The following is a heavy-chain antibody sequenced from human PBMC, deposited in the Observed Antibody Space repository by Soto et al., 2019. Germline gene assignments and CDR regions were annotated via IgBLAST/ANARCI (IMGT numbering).Heavy chain of an antibody. J-gene: IGHJ4*02. V-gene: IGHV1-2*02. CDR1: GYTFTGYY. Sequence: ASVKVSCKASGYTFTGYYIHWVRQAPGQGLEWMGWVNPNSGGTGYPQRFQGRVTMTRDTSINSVYMELSRLRSDDTATYFCARGNSGDDDEFDYWGQGTPVTVSS. D-gene: IGHD5-12*01. CDR2: VNPNSGGT. CDR3: ARGNSGDDDEFDY.